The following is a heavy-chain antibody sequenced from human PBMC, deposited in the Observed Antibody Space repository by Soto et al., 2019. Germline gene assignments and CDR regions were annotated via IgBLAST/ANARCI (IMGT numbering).Heavy chain of an antibody. CDR1: GFTFSGYW. CDR2: ISTDGGIT. V-gene: IGHV3-74*01. CDR3: ARPGGDGSSDRWFDP. D-gene: IGHD2-15*01. Sequence: PEGSLRLSCAASGFTFSGYWMNWVRQAPGKGLVWVSRISTDGGITTYADSVKGRFTISRDNAKNTLYLQMNSLRAEDTAVYYCARPGGDGSSDRWFDPWGQGTLVTVSS. J-gene: IGHJ5*02.